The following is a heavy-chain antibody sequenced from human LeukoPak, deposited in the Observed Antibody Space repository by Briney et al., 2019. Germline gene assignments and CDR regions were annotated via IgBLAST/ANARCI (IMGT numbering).Heavy chain of an antibody. D-gene: IGHD3-10*01. J-gene: IGHJ3*02. CDR2: INPNSGDT. Sequence: ASVKVSCRAPGYIFTGYYMHWVRQAPGQGLEWMGRINPNSGDTNNAQKFQGRVTMARDTSISTAYMELSRLRSDDTAVYYCARGLPGGFDIWGQGTMVTVSS. V-gene: IGHV1-2*06. CDR1: GYIFTGYY. CDR3: ARGLPGGFDI.